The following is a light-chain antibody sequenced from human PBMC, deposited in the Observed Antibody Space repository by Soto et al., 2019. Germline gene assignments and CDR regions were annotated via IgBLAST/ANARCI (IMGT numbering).Light chain of an antibody. CDR1: QNIDSW. CDR3: QQYYTYPLT. J-gene: IGKJ1*01. Sequence: DIQMAQSPSTLSASVGDRVTITCRASQNIDSWLAWYQHKPGKAAKVLIYDASSFETGVPSRFSGSGSGTEFSLTISSLRPDDFATYYCQQYYTYPLTFGQGTKVEIK. V-gene: IGKV1-5*01. CDR2: DAS.